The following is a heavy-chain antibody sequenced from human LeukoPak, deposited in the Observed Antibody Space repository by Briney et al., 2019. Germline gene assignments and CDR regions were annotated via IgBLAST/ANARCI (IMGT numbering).Heavy chain of an antibody. CDR3: ASSDWFAAFDI. CDR1: GFTFSTYG. V-gene: IGHV3-66*01. D-gene: IGHD3-9*01. J-gene: IGHJ3*02. CDR2: IYSDSST. Sequence: GGALRLSCVASGFTFSTYGMSWVRQAPGKGLEWVSFIYSDSSTYYADSVRGRFTISRDNSKNTLYLQMNSLRAEDTAVYYCASSDWFAAFDIWGQGTMVTVSS.